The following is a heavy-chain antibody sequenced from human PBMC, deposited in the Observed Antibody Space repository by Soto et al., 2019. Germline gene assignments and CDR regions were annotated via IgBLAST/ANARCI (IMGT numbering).Heavy chain of an antibody. J-gene: IGHJ6*02. D-gene: IGHD6-6*01. CDR2: IYYSGST. CDR3: ASQPATPLIAARPEGGYYYYGMDV. CDR1: GGSISSSSYY. Sequence: PSETLSLTCTVSGGSISSSSYYWGWIRQPPGKGLEWIGSIYYSGSTYYNPSLKSRVTISVDTSKNQFSLKLSSVTAADTAVYYCASQPATPLIAARPEGGYYYYGMDVWGQGTTVTVSS. V-gene: IGHV4-39*01.